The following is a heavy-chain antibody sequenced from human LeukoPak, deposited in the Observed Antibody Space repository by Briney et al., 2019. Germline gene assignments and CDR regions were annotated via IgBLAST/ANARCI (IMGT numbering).Heavy chain of an antibody. Sequence: SETLSLTCTVSGGSISSSYYWGWIRQPAGKGLEWIGRIYTSGSTNYNPSLKSRVTISVDTSKNQFSLKLSSVTAADTAVYYCARSVEGYCSGGSCYSYYYYMDVWGKGTTVTVSS. V-gene: IGHV4-61*02. CDR2: IYTSGST. CDR1: GGSISSSYY. D-gene: IGHD2-15*01. CDR3: ARSVEGYCSGGSCYSYYYYMDV. J-gene: IGHJ6*03.